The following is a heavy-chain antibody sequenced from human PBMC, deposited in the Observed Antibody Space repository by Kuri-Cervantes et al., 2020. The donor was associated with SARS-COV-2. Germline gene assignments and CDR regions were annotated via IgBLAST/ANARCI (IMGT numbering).Heavy chain of an antibody. V-gene: IGHV3-11*01. J-gene: IGHJ4*02. CDR1: GFTFSSYA. CDR3: TTDSRHYYDSSGYSHY. CDR2: ISSSGSTM. Sequence: LSLTCAASGFTFSSYAMSWVRQAPGKGLEWVSYISSSGSTMYYADSVNGRFTVSRDNAKNSVSLQMNSLRAEDTAVYYCTTDSRHYYDSSGYSHYWGQGTLVTVSS. D-gene: IGHD3-22*01.